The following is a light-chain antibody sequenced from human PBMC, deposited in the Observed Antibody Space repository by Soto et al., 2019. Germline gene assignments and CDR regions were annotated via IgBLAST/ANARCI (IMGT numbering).Light chain of an antibody. CDR2: KAS. J-gene: IGKJ4*01. CDR3: RQYNSYPVT. Sequence: DIPMTQSPSTLSASVGDRVTITCRASQSISSWLAWYQQKPGKAPKVLIYKASSLESGVPSRFSGSGSGTEFTLTISSLQPDDFATYYCRQYNSYPVTFGGGTKVEIK. CDR1: QSISSW. V-gene: IGKV1-5*03.